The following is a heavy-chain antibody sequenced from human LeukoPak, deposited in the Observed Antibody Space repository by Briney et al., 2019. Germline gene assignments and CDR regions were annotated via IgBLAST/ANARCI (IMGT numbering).Heavy chain of an antibody. CDR1: GGSFSGYY. CDR2: INHSGST. D-gene: IGHD2-15*01. Sequence: PSETLSLTCAVYGGSFSGYYWSWIRQPPGKGLEWIGEINHSGSTNYNPSLKSRVTISVDTSKNQFSLKLSSVTAADTAVYYCARVPPLAAAPYGMDVWGQGTTVTVSS. V-gene: IGHV4-34*01. J-gene: IGHJ6*02. CDR3: ARVPPLAAAPYGMDV.